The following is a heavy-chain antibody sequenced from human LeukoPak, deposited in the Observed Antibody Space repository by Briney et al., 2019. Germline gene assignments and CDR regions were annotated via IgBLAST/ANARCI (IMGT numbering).Heavy chain of an antibody. CDR1: GGSINTKTHY. CDR3: AKHGEDDSGYYADFFDH. Sequence: PSETLSLTCTVSGGSINTKTHYWACIRQTPGKGLEWIESVFYSGNTYYNPSLKSRVTISVDTSKNQFSLRLTSVTAADTAVYYCAKHGEDDSGYYADFFDHYGQGTLVTVSS. V-gene: IGHV4-39*01. J-gene: IGHJ4*02. CDR2: VFYSGNT. D-gene: IGHD3-22*01.